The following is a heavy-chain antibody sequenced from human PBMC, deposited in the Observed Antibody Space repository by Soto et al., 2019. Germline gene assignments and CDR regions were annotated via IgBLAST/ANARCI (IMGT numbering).Heavy chain of an antibody. CDR1: GFTFSSYS. Sequence: PGGSLRLSCAASGFTFSSYSMNWVRQAPGKGLEWVSSITSSSSYIYYADSVKGRFTISRDNAKNTLYLQMNSLRAEDTAVYYCAKRYSSSWIFDYWGQGTLVTVSS. V-gene: IGHV3-21*04. CDR2: ITSSSSYI. CDR3: AKRYSSSWIFDY. J-gene: IGHJ4*02. D-gene: IGHD6-13*01.